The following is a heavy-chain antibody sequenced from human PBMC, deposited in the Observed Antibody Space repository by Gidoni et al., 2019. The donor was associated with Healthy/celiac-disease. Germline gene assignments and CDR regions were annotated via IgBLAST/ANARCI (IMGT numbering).Heavy chain of an antibody. V-gene: IGHV2-26*01. CDR2: IFSNDEK. D-gene: IGHD3-10*01. CDR1: GFSLSHARMG. CDR3: ARIRRGEMATMERWFDP. J-gene: IGHJ5*02. Sequence: QVTLKESGPVLVKPTETLTLTCTVPGFSLSHARMGVSWIRQPPGKALEWLAHIFSNDEKSYSTSLKSRLTISKDTSKSQVVLTMTNMDPVDTATYYCARIRRGEMATMERWFDPWGQGTLVTVSS.